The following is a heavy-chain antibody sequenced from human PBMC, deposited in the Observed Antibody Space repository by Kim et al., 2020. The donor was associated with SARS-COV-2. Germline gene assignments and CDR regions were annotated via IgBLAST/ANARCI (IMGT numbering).Heavy chain of an antibody. Sequence: GGSLRLSCAASGFSFSTYAMHWVRQAPGKGPEWVAVISRDGSNMYYADSVKGRFTISRDNSKSTLFLQMDSLRPEDTAVYYCAKGVWTGVPACAWDCYLVDGGQGTLVTVSS. CDR2: ISRDGSNM. CDR3: AKGVWTGVPACAWDCYLVD. J-gene: IGHJ4*02. V-gene: IGHV3-30*18. D-gene: IGHD2-2*01. CDR1: GFSFSTYA.